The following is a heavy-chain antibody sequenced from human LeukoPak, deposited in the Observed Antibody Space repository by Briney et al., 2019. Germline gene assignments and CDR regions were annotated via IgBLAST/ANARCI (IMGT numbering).Heavy chain of an antibody. Sequence: PGGSLRLSCAASGFTFSNYWMHWVRQAPGEGLVWVSRIHPDGSRTSYTDSVKGRFTISRDNAKNTLYLQMNSLRAEDSAVYFCAGEQRYDDFDYWGQGILVTVSS. CDR1: GFTFSNYW. CDR3: AGEQRYDDFDY. CDR2: IHPDGSRT. J-gene: IGHJ4*02. V-gene: IGHV3-74*01. D-gene: IGHD5-12*01.